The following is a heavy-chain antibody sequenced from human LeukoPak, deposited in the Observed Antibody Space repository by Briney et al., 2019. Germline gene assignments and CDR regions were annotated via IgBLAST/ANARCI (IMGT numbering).Heavy chain of an antibody. CDR1: GGSFSGYY. CDR3: ARHRSVNYYGSGSSYNWFDP. CDR2: INHSGST. J-gene: IGHJ5*02. V-gene: IGHV4-34*01. Sequence: SETLSLTCAVYGGSFSGYYWSWIRQPPGKGLEWIGEINHSGSTNYNPSLKSRVTISVDTSKNQFPLKLSSVTAADTAVYYCARHRSVNYYGSGSSYNWFDPWGQGTLVTISS. D-gene: IGHD3-10*01.